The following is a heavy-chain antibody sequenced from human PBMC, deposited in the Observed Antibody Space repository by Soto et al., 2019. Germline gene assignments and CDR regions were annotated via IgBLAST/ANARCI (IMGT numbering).Heavy chain of an antibody. CDR3: ARGVGGYCSGGSCYSEDFDY. D-gene: IGHD2-15*01. CDR2: ILYDGSNK. Sequence: QVQLVESGGGVVQPGRSLRLSCAASGFTFSSYAMHWVRQAPGKGLEWVAVILYDGSNKYYADSVKGRFTISRDNSKNTLYLQMNSLRAEDTAVYYCARGVGGYCSGGSCYSEDFDYWGQGTLVTVSS. CDR1: GFTFSSYA. J-gene: IGHJ4*02. V-gene: IGHV3-30-3*01.